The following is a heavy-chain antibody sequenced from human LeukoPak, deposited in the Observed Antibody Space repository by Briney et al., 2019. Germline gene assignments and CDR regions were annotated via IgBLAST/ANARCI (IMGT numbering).Heavy chain of an antibody. V-gene: IGHV3-21*01. CDR1: GFTFSSYS. CDR3: ARGNLLRYFDWLLHFDY. J-gene: IGHJ4*02. Sequence: GGSLRLPCAASGFTFSSYSMNWVRQAPGKGLEWVSSISSSSSYIYYADSVKGRFTISRDNAKNSLYLQMNSLRAEDTAVYYCARGNLLRYFDWLLHFDYWGQGTLVTVSS. CDR2: ISSSSSYI. D-gene: IGHD3-9*01.